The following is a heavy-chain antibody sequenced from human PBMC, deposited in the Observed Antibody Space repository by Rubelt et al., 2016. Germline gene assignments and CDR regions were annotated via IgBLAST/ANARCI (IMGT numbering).Heavy chain of an antibody. CDR1: GGSISSSSYY. D-gene: IGHD6-19*01. CDR3: ARVRMPAMYSSGWQDY. J-gene: IGHJ4*02. Sequence: QLQLQESGPGLVKPSETLSLTCTVSGGSISSSSYYWGWIRQPPGKGLEWIGSIYYSGSTYYNPSLKRRVTISVDTSKNQFSLKRSSVTAADTAVYYCARVRMPAMYSSGWQDYWGQGTLVTVSS. CDR2: IYYSGST. V-gene: IGHV4-39*07.